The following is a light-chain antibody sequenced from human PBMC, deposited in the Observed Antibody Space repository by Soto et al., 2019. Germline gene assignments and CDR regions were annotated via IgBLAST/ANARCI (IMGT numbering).Light chain of an antibody. CDR3: SSYTSSSSLV. V-gene: IGLV2-14*01. CDR1: SSDVGGYNY. Sequence: QSVLTQPASVSASPGQSITISCTGTSSDVGGYNYVSWYQQYPGKVSKLIIFEVTHRPSGVSSRFSGSKSGDTASLTISGLQPEDEADYYCSSYTSSSSLVFGTGTKLTVL. CDR2: EVT. J-gene: IGLJ1*01.